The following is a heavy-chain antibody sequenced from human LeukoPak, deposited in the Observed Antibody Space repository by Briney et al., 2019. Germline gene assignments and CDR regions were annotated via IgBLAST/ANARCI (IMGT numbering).Heavy chain of an antibody. Sequence: GRSLRLSCAPSGFTFSRYSMNWVRQAPGKGLEWVSSISSSGSYIFYADSVKGRFTISRDNAKNSLYLQMNSLRAEDTAVYHCATPLDYYDSSGYHQGGDWGQGALVTVSS. J-gene: IGHJ4*02. V-gene: IGHV3-21*01. CDR1: GFTFSRYS. D-gene: IGHD3-22*01. CDR3: ATPLDYYDSSGYHQGGD. CDR2: ISSSGSYI.